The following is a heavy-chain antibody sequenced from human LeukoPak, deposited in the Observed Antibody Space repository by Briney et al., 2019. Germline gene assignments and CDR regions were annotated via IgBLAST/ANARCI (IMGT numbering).Heavy chain of an antibody. CDR2: INPNSGGT. D-gene: IGHD7-27*01. Sequence: ASVKVSCKASGYTFTGYYMHWVRQAPGQGLEWMGWINPNSGGTNYAQKFQGRVTMTRDTSISTAYMELSRLRSDDTAVYYCATELGANQYYFDYWGQGTLVTVSS. V-gene: IGHV1-2*02. J-gene: IGHJ4*02. CDR1: GYTFTGYY. CDR3: ATELGANQYYFDY.